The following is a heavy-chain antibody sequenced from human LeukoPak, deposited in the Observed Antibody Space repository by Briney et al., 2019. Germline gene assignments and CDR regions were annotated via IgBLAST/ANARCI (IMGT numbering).Heavy chain of an antibody. CDR2: IWYDGSNK. V-gene: IGHV3-33*06. Sequence: GGSLRLSCAASGFTFSSYGMHWVRQAPGKGLEWVAVIWYDGSNKYYADSVKGRFTISRDNSKNTLYLQMNSLRAEDTAVYYCAKDRQLRSYYFDYWGQGTLVTVSS. CDR3: AKDRQLRSYYFDY. D-gene: IGHD5-18*01. J-gene: IGHJ4*02. CDR1: GFTFSSYG.